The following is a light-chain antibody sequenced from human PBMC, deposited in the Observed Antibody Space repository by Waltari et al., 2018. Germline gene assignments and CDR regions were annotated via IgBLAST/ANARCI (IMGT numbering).Light chain of an antibody. CDR2: KAS. Sequence: DIQMTQSPSTLSASVGDRVTITCRASQRVSGYLAWYQQKPGKAPKLLIYKASSLENAVPSRFSGSRSGTEFTHTISSLQPDDSATYYCQQYNSFSWTFGQGTKVELK. CDR1: QRVSGY. V-gene: IGKV1-5*03. CDR3: QQYNSFSWT. J-gene: IGKJ1*01.